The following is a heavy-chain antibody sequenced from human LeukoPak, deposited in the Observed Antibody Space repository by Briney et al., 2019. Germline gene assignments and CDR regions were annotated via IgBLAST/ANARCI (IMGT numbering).Heavy chain of an antibody. Sequence: PSETLSLTCTVSGGSISSYYWSWIRQPAGKGLEWTGRIYTSGSTNYSPSLKSRVTMSVDTSKNQFSLKLSSVTAADTAVYYCARDRSYYYDSSGPVADDAFDIWGQGTMVTVSS. V-gene: IGHV4-4*07. D-gene: IGHD3-22*01. CDR2: IYTSGST. CDR3: ARDRSYYYDSSGPVADDAFDI. J-gene: IGHJ3*02. CDR1: GGSISSYY.